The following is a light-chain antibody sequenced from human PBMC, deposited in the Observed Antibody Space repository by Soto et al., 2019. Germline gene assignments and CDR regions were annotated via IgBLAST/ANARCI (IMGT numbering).Light chain of an antibody. CDR3: QQYQTYST. V-gene: IGKV1-39*01. CDR2: AAS. Sequence: DIQMTQSPSSLSASVGDRVTITCRASQSISSYLNWYQQKPGKAPKLLIYAASSLQSGVPSRFSGSGSGTDFTLTISSLQPDDFATYFCQQYQTYSTFGQGTRLEIK. J-gene: IGKJ5*01. CDR1: QSISSY.